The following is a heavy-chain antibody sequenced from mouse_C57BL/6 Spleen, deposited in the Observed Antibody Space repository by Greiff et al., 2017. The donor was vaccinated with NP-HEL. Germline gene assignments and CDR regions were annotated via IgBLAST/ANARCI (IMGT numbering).Heavy chain of an antibody. CDR1: GYTFTDYY. Sequence: VQGVESGAELVRPGASVKLSCKASGYTFTDYYINWVKQRPGQGLEWIARIYPGSGNTYYNEKFKGKATLTAEKSSSTAYMQLSSLTSEDSAVYFCARSGDYDPFYYAMDYWGQGTSVTVSS. D-gene: IGHD2-4*01. V-gene: IGHV1-76*01. J-gene: IGHJ4*01. CDR2: IYPGSGNT. CDR3: ARSGDYDPFYYAMDY.